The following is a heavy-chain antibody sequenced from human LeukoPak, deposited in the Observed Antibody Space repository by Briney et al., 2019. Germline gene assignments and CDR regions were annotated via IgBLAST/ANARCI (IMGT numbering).Heavy chain of an antibody. CDR2: ISGSGGNT. V-gene: IGHV3-23*01. CDR1: GFTFRSCA. J-gene: IGHJ5*02. Sequence: GGSLRLSCAASGFTFRSCAMSWVRQAPGKGLEWVSAISGSGGNTYYADSVKGRFTISRDNSKNTLYLQMNSLRAEDTAVYYCAKDNGVAENWFDPWGQGALVTVSS. D-gene: IGHD2-8*01. CDR3: AKDNGVAENWFDP.